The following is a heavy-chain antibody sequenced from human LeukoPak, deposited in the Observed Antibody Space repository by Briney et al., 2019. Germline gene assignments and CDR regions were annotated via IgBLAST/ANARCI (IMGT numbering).Heavy chain of an antibody. Sequence: PGESLRLSCAASGFTFNTYAMSWIRQAPGRGLEWVSYISSSSSYTNYADSVKGRFTISRDNAKNSLYLQMNSLRVGDTAVYYCARDSTPDYYYGMDVWGQGTTVTVSS. CDR1: GFTFNTYA. CDR2: ISSSSSYT. V-gene: IGHV3-11*05. J-gene: IGHJ6*02. CDR3: ARDSTPDYYYGMDV.